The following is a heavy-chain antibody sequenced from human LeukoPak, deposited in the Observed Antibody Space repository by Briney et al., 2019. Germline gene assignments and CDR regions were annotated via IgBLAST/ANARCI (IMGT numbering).Heavy chain of an antibody. J-gene: IGHJ6*03. Sequence: GGTLRLSCAASGFTFSSYGMSWVRQAPGKGLEWVSSISSSSSYIYYADSVKGRFTISRDNAKNSLYLQMNSLRAEDTAVYYCARDGSYGSGSPYNYYYYYYMDVWGKGTTVTVSS. V-gene: IGHV3-21*01. CDR1: GFTFSSYG. CDR3: ARDGSYGSGSPYNYYYYYYMDV. CDR2: ISSSSSYI. D-gene: IGHD3-10*01.